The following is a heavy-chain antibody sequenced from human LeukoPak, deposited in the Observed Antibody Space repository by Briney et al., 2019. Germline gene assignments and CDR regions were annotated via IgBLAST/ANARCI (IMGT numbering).Heavy chain of an antibody. CDR3: ARDQEWELLPTSYASTDAFDI. D-gene: IGHD1-26*01. CDR2: INPNSGGT. V-gene: IGHV1-2*02. Sequence: ASVKVSCKASGYTFTGYYMHWVRQAPGQGLEWMGWINPNSGGTNYAQKFQGRVTMTRDTSISTAYMELSRLRSDDTAVYYCARDQEWELLPTSYASTDAFDIWGQGTMVTVSS. CDR1: GYTFTGYY. J-gene: IGHJ3*02.